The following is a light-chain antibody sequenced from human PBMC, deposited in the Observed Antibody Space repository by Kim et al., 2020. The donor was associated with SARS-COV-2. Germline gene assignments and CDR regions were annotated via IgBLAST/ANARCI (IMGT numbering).Light chain of an antibody. CDR2: GAS. CDR1: QSVSSSY. V-gene: IGKV3-20*01. CDR3: QQYGSSIT. J-gene: IGKJ3*01. Sequence: SPGERATPSCRASQSVSSSYLAWYQQKPGQAPRLLIYGASSRATGIPDRFSGSGSGTDFTLTISRLEPEDFAVYYCQQYGSSITFGPGTKVDIK.